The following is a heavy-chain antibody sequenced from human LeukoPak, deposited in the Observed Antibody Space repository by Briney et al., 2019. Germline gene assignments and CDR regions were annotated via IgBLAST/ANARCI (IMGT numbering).Heavy chain of an antibody. D-gene: IGHD1-14*01. CDR2: IYTSGST. Sequence: PSQTLSLTCTVSGGSISSGSYYWSWIRQPAGNGLEWIGRIYTSGSTNYNPSLKSRVTISVDTSKNQFSLKLSSVTAADTAVYYCARDRSPDMDVWGKGTTVTISS. CDR3: ARDRSPDMDV. J-gene: IGHJ6*03. CDR1: GGSISSGSYY. V-gene: IGHV4-61*02.